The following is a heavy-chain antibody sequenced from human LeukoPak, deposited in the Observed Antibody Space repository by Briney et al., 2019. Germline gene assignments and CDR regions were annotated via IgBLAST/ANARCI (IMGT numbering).Heavy chain of an antibody. J-gene: IGHJ1*01. V-gene: IGHV3-7*01. D-gene: IGHD3-10*01. CDR3: ARHFLRGYGSGSYSPLQH. CDR2: IKQDGREK. Sequence: PGGSLRLSCAASGFTFSSYWMSWVRQAPGKGLEGVANIKQDGREKYYVDSVKGRFTISRDNATNSLYLQMNSLRAEDTAVYYCARHFLRGYGSGSYSPLQHWGQGTLVTVSS. CDR1: GFTFSSYW.